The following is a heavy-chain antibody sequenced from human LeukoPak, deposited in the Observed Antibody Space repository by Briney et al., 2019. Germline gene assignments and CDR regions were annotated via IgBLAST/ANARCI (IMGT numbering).Heavy chain of an antibody. D-gene: IGHD3/OR15-3a*01. CDR3: ARDGLGDRKRWNY. Sequence: SETLSLTCSVSGGSIDSGGYHWNWIRQPPGKGLEWIGSICYSGSTYYNPSLKSRVTISVDTSKNQFSLKLSSVTAADTAVYYCARDGLGDRKRWNYWGQGTLVTVSS. CDR1: GGSIDSGGYH. CDR2: ICYSGST. J-gene: IGHJ4*02. V-gene: IGHV4-39*07.